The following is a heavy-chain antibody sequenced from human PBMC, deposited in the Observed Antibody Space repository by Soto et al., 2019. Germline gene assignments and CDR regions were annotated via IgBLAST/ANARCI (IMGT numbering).Heavy chain of an antibody. CDR3: AKDNLGYYYDSSGYY. V-gene: IGHV3-23*01. D-gene: IGHD3-22*01. CDR1: GLTFSSYA. Sequence: GGSLRLSCAASGLTFSSYAMSWVRQAPGKGLEWVSAISGSGGSTYYADSVKGRFTISRDNSKNTLYLQMNSLRAEDTAVYYCAKDNLGYYYDSSGYYLGQGTLVTVSS. CDR2: ISGSGGST. J-gene: IGHJ4*02.